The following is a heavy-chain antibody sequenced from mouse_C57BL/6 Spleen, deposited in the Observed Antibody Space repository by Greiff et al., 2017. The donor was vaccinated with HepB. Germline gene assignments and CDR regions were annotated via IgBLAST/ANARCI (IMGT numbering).Heavy chain of an antibody. J-gene: IGHJ2*01. CDR1: GYTFTSYC. CDR3: ARSYYGSSLDY. V-gene: IGHV1-64*01. Sequence: VQLQQPGAELVKPGASVKLSCKASGYTFTSYCMHWVKQRPGQGLEWIGMIHPNSGSTNYNEKFKSKATLTVDKSSSTAYMQLSSLTSEDSAVYYCARSYYGSSLDYWGQGTTLTVSS. D-gene: IGHD1-1*01. CDR2: IHPNSGST.